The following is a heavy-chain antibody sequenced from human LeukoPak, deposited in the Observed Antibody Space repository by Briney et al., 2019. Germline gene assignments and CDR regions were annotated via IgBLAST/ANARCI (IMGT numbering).Heavy chain of an antibody. D-gene: IGHD6-13*01. V-gene: IGHV1-18*04. J-gene: IGHJ4*02. CDR3: ARSPQQLVPFDY. CDR1: GYTFTSYG. Sequence: ASVKVSCKASGYTFTSYGISWVRQATGQGLEWMGWISAYNGNTNYAQKLQGRVTMTTDTSTSTAYMELRSLRSDDTAVYYCARSPQQLVPFDYWGQGTLVTVSS. CDR2: ISAYNGNT.